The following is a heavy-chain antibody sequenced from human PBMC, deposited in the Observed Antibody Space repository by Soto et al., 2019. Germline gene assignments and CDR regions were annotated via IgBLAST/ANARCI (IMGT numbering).Heavy chain of an antibody. V-gene: IGHV3-7*01. J-gene: IGHJ4*02. CDR2: IKQDGSEK. Sequence: EVQLVESGGGLVQPGGSLRLSCAASGFAFSNYWMSWVRQAPGKGLEWVATIKQDGSEKYYVDSVKGRFTISRDKAKNSLYLQMNSLRAEDTAVYHCARGGTSMIVVGAFDDWGQGVLVTVSS. CDR1: GFAFSNYW. CDR3: ARGGTSMIVVGAFDD. D-gene: IGHD3-22*01.